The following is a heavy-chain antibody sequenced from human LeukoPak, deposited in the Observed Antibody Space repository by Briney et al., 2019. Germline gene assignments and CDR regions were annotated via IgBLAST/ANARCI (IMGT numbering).Heavy chain of an antibody. CDR1: GFTFSSYG. Sequence: QPGGSLRLSCAASGFTFSSYGIHWVRQAPGKGLEWVAVISYDGSNKYYADSVKGRFTISRDNSKNTLYLQMNSLRAEDTAVYYCAKDSALLHYYYYGMDVWGQGTTVTVSS. V-gene: IGHV3-30*18. D-gene: IGHD2-15*01. CDR3: AKDSALLHYYYYGMDV. J-gene: IGHJ6*02. CDR2: ISYDGSNK.